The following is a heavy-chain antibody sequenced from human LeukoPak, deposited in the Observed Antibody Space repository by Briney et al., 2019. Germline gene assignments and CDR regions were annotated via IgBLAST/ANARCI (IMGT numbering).Heavy chain of an antibody. CDR2: IYPGDSDT. D-gene: IGHD1-26*01. Sequence: SGESLKISCKASGYSFTNYWIGWLRQMAGKGLEWMGSIYPGDSDTRYSPSFQGQVTISADKSISTAYLQWSSLKASDTAMYYCAVKPGYTGSWGTFDSWGQGTLVTVSS. V-gene: IGHV5-51*01. CDR1: GYSFTNYW. J-gene: IGHJ4*02. CDR3: AVKPGYTGSWGTFDS.